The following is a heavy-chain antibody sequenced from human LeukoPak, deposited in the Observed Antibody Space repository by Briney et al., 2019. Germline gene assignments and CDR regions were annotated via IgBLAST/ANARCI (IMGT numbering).Heavy chain of an antibody. J-gene: IGHJ4*02. CDR3: AKESGKFDY. Sequence: PGGSLRLSCVASGLNFDDSAMHWVRQAPGEGLEWVSPISADGGSTFSADSVKGRFSISRDNSKNSLYLQMNSLRSEDTAMYYCAKESGKFDYWGQGTLVAVSS. CDR2: ISADGGST. CDR1: GLNFDDSA. V-gene: IGHV3-43*02.